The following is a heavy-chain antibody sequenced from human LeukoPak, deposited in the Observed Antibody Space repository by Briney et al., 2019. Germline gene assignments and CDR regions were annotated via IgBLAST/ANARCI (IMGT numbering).Heavy chain of an antibody. V-gene: IGHV4-31*03. Sequence: TASQTLSLTCTVSGGSISSGGYYWSWIRQHPGKGLEWIGYIYYSGSTYYNPSLKSRVTISVDTSKNQFSLKLSSVTAADTAVYYCARARNQQLGYYYCYMDVWGKGTTVTVSS. CDR1: GGSISSGGYY. CDR3: ARARNQQLGYYYCYMDV. D-gene: IGHD6-13*01. CDR2: IYYSGST. J-gene: IGHJ6*03.